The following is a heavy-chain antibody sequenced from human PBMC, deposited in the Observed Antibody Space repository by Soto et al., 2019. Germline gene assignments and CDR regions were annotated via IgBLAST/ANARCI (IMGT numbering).Heavy chain of an antibody. CDR3: ARVVAARPGLDYFDY. J-gene: IGHJ4*02. CDR2: IWYDGSNK. Sequence: QVQLVESGGGVVQPGRSLRLSCAASGFTFSSYGMHWVRQAPGKGLEWVAVIWYDGSNKYYADSVKGRFTISRDNSKNTLYLQMNSLRAEDTAVYYCARVVAARPGLDYFDYWGQGTLVTVSS. CDR1: GFTFSSYG. V-gene: IGHV3-33*01. D-gene: IGHD6-6*01.